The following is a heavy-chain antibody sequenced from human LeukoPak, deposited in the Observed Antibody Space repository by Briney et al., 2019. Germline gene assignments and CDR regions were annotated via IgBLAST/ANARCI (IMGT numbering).Heavy chain of an antibody. CDR3: AKWGDYDILTGYYVPDY. Sequence: GTSLRLSCVASGFTFTNYAMSWVRQAPGKGLEWVSAITGSDGSSYYADSVKGRFTISRDNSKNTLYLQVNSLRAEDKAVYYCAKWGDYDILTGYYVPDYWGQGTLVTVSS. D-gene: IGHD3-9*01. CDR2: ITGSDGSS. J-gene: IGHJ4*02. CDR1: GFTFTNYA. V-gene: IGHV3-23*01.